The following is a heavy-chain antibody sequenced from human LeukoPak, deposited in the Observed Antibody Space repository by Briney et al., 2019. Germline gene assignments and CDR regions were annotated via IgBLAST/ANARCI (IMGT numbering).Heavy chain of an antibody. V-gene: IGHV3-33*01. Sequence: PGGSLRLSCVASGFTFRSYAMHWVRQAPGKGLEWVAVIWFDGSNEHYADSMEGRVTISRDNSKNTLYLQMYTLRAEDTAVYYCARDQYSSGWSHPGDYWGQGTLVTVSS. CDR1: GFTFRSYA. CDR2: IWFDGSNE. D-gene: IGHD6-19*01. CDR3: ARDQYSSGWSHPGDY. J-gene: IGHJ4*02.